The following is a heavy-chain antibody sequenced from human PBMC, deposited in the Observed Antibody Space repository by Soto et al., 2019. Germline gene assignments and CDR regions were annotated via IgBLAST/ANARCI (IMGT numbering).Heavy chain of an antibody. D-gene: IGHD2-15*01. Sequence: PGGSLRLSCAASGFTFSSYAMSWVRQAPGKGLEWVSAISGSGGSTYYADSVKGRFTISRDNSKNTLYLQMNSLRAEDTAVYYCAKDEGIVVVVAATAFDYWGQGTLVTVSS. V-gene: IGHV3-23*01. CDR1: GFTFSSYA. CDR3: AKDEGIVVVVAATAFDY. J-gene: IGHJ4*02. CDR2: ISGSGGST.